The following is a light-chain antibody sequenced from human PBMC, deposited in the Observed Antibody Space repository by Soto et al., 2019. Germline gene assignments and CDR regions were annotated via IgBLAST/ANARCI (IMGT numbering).Light chain of an antibody. V-gene: IGKV3-20*01. J-gene: IGKJ5*01. CDR2: GAS. CDR1: QSVSSNY. CDR3: QQYDGSIT. Sequence: PGASATLSCRASQSVSSNYLAWYQQKPGRAPRLLIYGASNRATGIPDRFSGSGSGTDFTLTISRLEPEDFAVFYCQQYDGSITFGQGTRLEIE.